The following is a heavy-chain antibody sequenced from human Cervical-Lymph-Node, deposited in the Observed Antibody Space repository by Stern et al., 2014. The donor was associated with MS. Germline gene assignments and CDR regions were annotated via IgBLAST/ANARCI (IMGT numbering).Heavy chain of an antibody. CDR2: ISYDGSNT. J-gene: IGHJ3*02. CDR1: GFTFRSFA. Sequence: VHLVESGGGVVQPGKSLRLSCAASGFTFRSFAMHWVRQAPGKGLEWVTLISYDGSNTYYADSVKGRFTISRDNSKNTLYLQMNSLRAEDTAVYYCAKERTGAFDIWGQGTMVTVSS. D-gene: IGHD1-14*01. V-gene: IGHV3-30*18. CDR3: AKERTGAFDI.